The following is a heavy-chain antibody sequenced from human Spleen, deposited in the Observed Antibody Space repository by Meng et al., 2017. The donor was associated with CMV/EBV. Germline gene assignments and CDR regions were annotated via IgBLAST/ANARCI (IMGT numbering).Heavy chain of an antibody. CDR3: ASSGTSDQ. CDR2: INHSGGT. J-gene: IGHJ4*02. Sequence: SETLSLTCAVYGGSFSDYYWSWIRQPPGKGLEWIGEINHSGGTNYNPSPKSRVTMSVETSKNQFSLKLTSVTAADTAVYYCASSGTSDQWGQGTLVTVS. D-gene: IGHD1-1*01. V-gene: IGHV4-34*01. CDR1: GGSFSDYY.